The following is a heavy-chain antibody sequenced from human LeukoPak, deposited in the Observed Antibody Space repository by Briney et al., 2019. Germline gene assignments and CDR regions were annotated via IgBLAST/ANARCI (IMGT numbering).Heavy chain of an antibody. J-gene: IGHJ4*02. CDR1: GFTFSNYW. Sequence: PGGSLRLSCAASGFTFSNYWMNWVRQAPGKGLEWVANIKQDGSEKYYVDSVKGRFTISRDNAKNSLYLQMNSLRAEDTAIYYCARDYDYWGQGTLVTVSS. V-gene: IGHV3-7*03. CDR2: IKQDGSEK. CDR3: ARDYDY.